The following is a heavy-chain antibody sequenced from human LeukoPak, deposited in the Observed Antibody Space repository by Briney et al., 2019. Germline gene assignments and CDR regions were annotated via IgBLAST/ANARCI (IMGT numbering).Heavy chain of an antibody. CDR2: ISSSSSTI. CDR1: GFTFRSYS. V-gene: IGHV3-48*01. J-gene: IGHJ4*02. Sequence: PGGSLRLSSAASGFTFRSYSMNWVRQAPGKGLEWVSYISSSSSTIYYADSVKGRFTISRDNAKNSLYLQMNSLRAEDTAVYYCARDLDYWGQGTLVTVSS. CDR3: ARDLDY.